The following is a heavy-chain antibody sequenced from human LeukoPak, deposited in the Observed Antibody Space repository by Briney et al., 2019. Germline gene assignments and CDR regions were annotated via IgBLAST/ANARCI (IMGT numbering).Heavy chain of an antibody. Sequence: ASVKVSCKASGYTFTDYYMHWVRQAPGQGFEWMGWINPNDGDTNYAQKFQGRVTTTRDTSISTAHMEVSRLRSDDTAVYYCARANFLYCSSSTCLFDYWGQGTLVTVS. CDR3: ARANFLYCSSSTCLFDY. CDR2: INPNDGDT. CDR1: GYTFTDYY. J-gene: IGHJ4*02. D-gene: IGHD2-2*01. V-gene: IGHV1-2*02.